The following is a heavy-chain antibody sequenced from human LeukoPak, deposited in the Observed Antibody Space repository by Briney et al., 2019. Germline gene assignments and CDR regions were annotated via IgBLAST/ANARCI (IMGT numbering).Heavy chain of an antibody. D-gene: IGHD4-11*01. CDR1: GFTFSSYG. Sequence: PGGSLRLSCAASGFTFSSYGMHWVRQAPGKGLEWVAVISYDGSNKYYADSVKGRFTISRDNSKNTLYLQMNSLRAEDTAVYYCAKETTDYYYGMGVWGQGTTVTVSS. J-gene: IGHJ6*02. V-gene: IGHV3-30*18. CDR3: AKETTDYYYGMGV. CDR2: ISYDGSNK.